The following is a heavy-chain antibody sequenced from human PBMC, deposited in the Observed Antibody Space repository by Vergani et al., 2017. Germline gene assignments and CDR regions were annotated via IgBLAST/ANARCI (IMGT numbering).Heavy chain of an antibody. V-gene: IGHV4-59*01. Sequence: QVQLQESGPGLVKPSETLSLTCTVSGGSISSYYWSWIRQPPGKGLEWIGYIYYSGSTNYNPSLKSRVTISVDTSKNQFSLKLSSVTAADTAVYYCARGSVIDTIFGVVINYYYGMDVWGQGTTVTVSS. CDR1: GGSISSYY. CDR2: IYYSGST. D-gene: IGHD3-3*01. J-gene: IGHJ6*02. CDR3: ARGSVIDTIFGVVINYYYGMDV.